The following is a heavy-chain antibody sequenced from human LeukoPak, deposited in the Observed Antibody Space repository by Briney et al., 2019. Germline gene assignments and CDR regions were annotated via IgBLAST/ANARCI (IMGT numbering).Heavy chain of an antibody. V-gene: IGHV1-46*01. D-gene: IGHD1-26*01. CDR3: ARVGWELSNAGWFDP. J-gene: IGHJ5*02. Sequence: VSVNVSCKASGYTFTSYYMHWVRQAPGQGLEWMGIINPSGGSTSYAQKFQGRVTMTRDTSTSTVYMELSSLRSEDTAVYYCARVGWELSNAGWFDPWGQGTLVTVSS. CDR1: GYTFTSYY. CDR2: INPSGGST.